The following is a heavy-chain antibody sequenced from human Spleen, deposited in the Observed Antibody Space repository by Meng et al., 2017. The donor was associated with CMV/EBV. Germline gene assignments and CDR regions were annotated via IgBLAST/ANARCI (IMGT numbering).Heavy chain of an antibody. CDR2: INRSGST. D-gene: IGHD1-26*01. V-gene: IGHV4-34*01. CDR3: ARESGSCYVGCYYGMDV. Sequence: GSLRLSCAVYGGSFSGYYWSWIRQPPGKGLEWIGEINRSGSTNYNPSLKSRVTISVDTSKNQFSLKLSSVTAADTAVYYCARESGSCYVGCYYGMDVWGQGTTVTVSS. J-gene: IGHJ6*02. CDR1: GGSFSGYY.